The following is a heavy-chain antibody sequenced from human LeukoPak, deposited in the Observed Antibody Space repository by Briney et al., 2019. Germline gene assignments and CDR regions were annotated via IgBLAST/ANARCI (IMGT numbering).Heavy chain of an antibody. V-gene: IGHV4-34*01. CDR1: GGSFSGYY. J-gene: IGHJ4*02. D-gene: IGHD3-3*01. Sequence: SETLSLTCAVSGGSFSGYYWSWIRQPPGKGLEWIGEINHSGSTNYNPSLKSRVTISVDTSKNQFSLKLSSVTAADTAVYYCASTAIFGIIKTLDYWGQGTLVTVSS. CDR2: INHSGST. CDR3: ASTAIFGIIKTLDY.